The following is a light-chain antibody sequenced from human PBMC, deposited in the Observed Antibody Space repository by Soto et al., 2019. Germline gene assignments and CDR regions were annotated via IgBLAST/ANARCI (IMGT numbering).Light chain of an antibody. Sequence: DIQMTQSPSSLSASVGDRVSITCLASQTIDVYLNWYLQKPGRAPQLLIYAASILQGGIPSRFSGSGPGTDFTLTISSLQPDDSGTYFCQQSYMTPRTFGQGTKVQI. V-gene: IGKV1-39*01. J-gene: IGKJ1*01. CDR1: QTIDVY. CDR3: QQSYMTPRT. CDR2: AAS.